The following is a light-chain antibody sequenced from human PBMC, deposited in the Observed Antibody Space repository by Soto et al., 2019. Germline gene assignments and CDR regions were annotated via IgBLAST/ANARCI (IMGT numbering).Light chain of an antibody. CDR2: DVS. CDR1: SSDVGGYNY. V-gene: IGLV2-11*01. Sequence: QSALTQPRSVSGSPGQSVTISCTGTSSDVGGYNYVSWYQQHPGKAPKLMIYDVSKRPSGVPDRFAGSMSGNTASLTISGRQAEDEADYYCCSYAGSYTFVFGTGTKLTVL. J-gene: IGLJ1*01. CDR3: CSYAGSYTFV.